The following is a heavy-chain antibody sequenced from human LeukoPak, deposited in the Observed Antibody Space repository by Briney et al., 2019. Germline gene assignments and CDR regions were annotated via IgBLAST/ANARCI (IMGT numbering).Heavy chain of an antibody. D-gene: IGHD2-8*01. CDR2: IKKKSDGGTI. V-gene: IGHV3-15*01. J-gene: IGHJ3*02. Sequence: NPGGSLRLSCAASGFAFSNAWMNWVCQPPGKGLEWVGRIKKKSDGGTIEYAAPVKGRFTISRDDSKNTLYVQMNSLKNEDTAVYYCTIAQPGGFCSNGVCYDAFDIWGQGTTVTVSS. CDR3: TIAQPGGFCSNGVCYDAFDI. CDR1: GFAFSNAW.